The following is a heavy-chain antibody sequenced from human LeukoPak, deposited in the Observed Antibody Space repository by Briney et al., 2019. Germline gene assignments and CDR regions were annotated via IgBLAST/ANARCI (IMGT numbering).Heavy chain of an antibody. Sequence: SETLSLTCTVSGGSISSGSYYWSWIRQPARKGLEWIGRIYTSGSTNYNPSLKSRVTISVDTSKNQFSLKLSSVTAADTAVYYCARVPRELSSSWPSYYYYYMDVWGKGTTVTVSS. CDR3: ARVPRELSSSWPSYYYYYMDV. J-gene: IGHJ6*03. CDR2: IYTSGST. D-gene: IGHD6-13*01. CDR1: GGSISSGSYY. V-gene: IGHV4-61*02.